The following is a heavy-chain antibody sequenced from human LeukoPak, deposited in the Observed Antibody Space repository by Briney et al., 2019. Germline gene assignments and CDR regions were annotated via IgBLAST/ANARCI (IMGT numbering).Heavy chain of an antibody. CDR2: IYSGGST. D-gene: IGHD2-21*01. Sequence: GGSLRLSCAASGFTVSNNYMSWVRRAAGKGLEWAALIYSGGSTYYADSVKGRFTISRDNSKNTLHLQMNSLRAEDTAVYYCVRNSGELGAWGQGTLVTVSS. CDR1: GFTVSNNY. CDR3: VRNSGELGA. J-gene: IGHJ5*02. V-gene: IGHV3-53*01.